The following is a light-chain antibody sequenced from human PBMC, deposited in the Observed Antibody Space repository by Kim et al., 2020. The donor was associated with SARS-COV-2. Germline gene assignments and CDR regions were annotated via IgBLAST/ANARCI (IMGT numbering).Light chain of an antibody. V-gene: IGKV1-5*03. J-gene: IGKJ1*01. CDR3: QQYKTYWT. CDR1: ENIGTW. CDR2: KAF. Sequence: DIQMTQSPSTLSASVGDRVTITCRASENIGTWLAWYQQKPGKAPKLLIYKAFTLESGVPSRFSGSGSGTEFTLTISSLQPDDFATYFCQQYKTYWTFGQGTKVDIK.